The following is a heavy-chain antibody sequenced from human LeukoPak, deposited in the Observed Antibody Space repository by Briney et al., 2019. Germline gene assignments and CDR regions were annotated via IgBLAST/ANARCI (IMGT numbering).Heavy chain of an antibody. CDR1: GYSISSGYY. Sequence: PSETLSLTCTVSGYSISSGYYWGWIRQPPGKGLEWIGSIYHSGSTYYNPSLKSRVTISVDTSKNQFSLKLSSVTAADTAVYYCARDLWGSRYYFVYWGQGTLVTVSS. CDR3: ARDLWGSRYYFVY. J-gene: IGHJ4*02. V-gene: IGHV4-38-2*02. CDR2: IYHSGST. D-gene: IGHD7-27*01.